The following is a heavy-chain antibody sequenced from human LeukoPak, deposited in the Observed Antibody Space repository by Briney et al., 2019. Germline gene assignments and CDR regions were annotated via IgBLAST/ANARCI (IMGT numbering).Heavy chain of an antibody. CDR1: GFTFSSYA. Sequence: GGSLRLSCAASGFTFSSYAMHWVRQAPGKELEGVAVISYDGSNKYYADSVKGRFTISRDNSKNTLYLQMNSLRAEDTAVYYCARDSQYYDFWSGYYDYWGQGTLVTVSS. CDR2: ISYDGSNK. D-gene: IGHD3-3*01. V-gene: IGHV3-30-3*01. J-gene: IGHJ4*02. CDR3: ARDSQYYDFWSGYYDY.